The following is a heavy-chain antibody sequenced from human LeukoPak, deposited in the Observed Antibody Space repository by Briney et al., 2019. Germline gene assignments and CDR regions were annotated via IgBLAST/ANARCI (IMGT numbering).Heavy chain of an antibody. CDR2: IYPGDSDT. D-gene: IGHD2-2*01. CDR1: GYSFTSYW. CDR3: ARHGGGNIVVVPAAISMDV. J-gene: IGHJ6*03. V-gene: IGHV5-51*01. Sequence: RGESLKISCKGSGYSFTSYWIGWVRQMPGKGLEWMGIIYPGDSDTRYSPSFQGQVTISADKSISTAYLQWSSLKASDTAMYYCARHGGGNIVVVPAAISMDVWGEGNTVTVSS.